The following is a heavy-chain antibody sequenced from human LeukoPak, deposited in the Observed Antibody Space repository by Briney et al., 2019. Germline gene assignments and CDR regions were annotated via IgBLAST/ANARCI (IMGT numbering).Heavy chain of an antibody. CDR2: IIPIFGTA. V-gene: IGHV1-69*05. J-gene: IGHJ4*02. CDR1: GGTFSSYA. D-gene: IGHD3-16*01. CDR3: ARGGSPRRFDY. Sequence: GASVKVSCKASGGTFSSYAISWVRQAPGQGLEWMGGIIPIFGTANYAQKFQGRVTITTDESTSTAYMELCSLRSEDTAVYYCARGGSPRRFDYWGQGTLVTVSS.